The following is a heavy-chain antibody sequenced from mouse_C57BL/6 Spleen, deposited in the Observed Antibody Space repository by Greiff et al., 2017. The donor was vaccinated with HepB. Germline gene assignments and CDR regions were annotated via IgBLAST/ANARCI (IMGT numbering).Heavy chain of an antibody. Sequence: QVQLQQPGAELVKPGASVKLSCKASGYTFTSYWMHWVKQRPGQGLEWIGMIHPNSGSTNYNEKFKSKATLTVDKSSSTAYMQLSSLTSEDSAVYYCAKGQVSYDGYGPSSYWGQGTLVTVSA. D-gene: IGHD2-3*01. CDR2: IHPNSGST. CDR3: AKGQVSYDGYGPSSY. CDR1: GYTFTSYW. J-gene: IGHJ3*01. V-gene: IGHV1-64*01.